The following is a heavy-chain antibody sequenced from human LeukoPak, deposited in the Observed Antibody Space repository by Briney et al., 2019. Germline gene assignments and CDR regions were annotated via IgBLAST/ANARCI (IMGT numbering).Heavy chain of an antibody. CDR3: ARGGTFVSDY. V-gene: IGHV3-7*01. CDR1: GFTFSTFW. CDR2: IKEDGSEK. D-gene: IGHD1-1*01. Sequence: GGSLRLSCAASGFTFSTFWMSWVRQAPGKGLEWVANIKEDGSEKYYVDSMKGRFTVSRDNAKNSLYLQMDSLRAEDTAVYYCARGGTFVSDYWGQGTLVTVS. J-gene: IGHJ4*02.